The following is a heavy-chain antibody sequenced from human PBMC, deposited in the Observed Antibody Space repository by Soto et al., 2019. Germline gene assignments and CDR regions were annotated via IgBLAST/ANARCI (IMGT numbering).Heavy chain of an antibody. V-gene: IGHV3-23*01. J-gene: IGHJ4*02. CDR1: GFTFSSYA. D-gene: IGHD2-15*01. CDR2: ISGSGGST. Sequence: EVQLLESGGGLVQPGGSLRLSCAASGFTFSSYAMTWVRQAPGKGLEWVSAISGSGGSTYYGDSVKGRFTISRDNPQNTLYLQMNSLRAEDTAVYYCAKVLGVVVDWGQGTLVTVSS. CDR3: AKVLGVVVD.